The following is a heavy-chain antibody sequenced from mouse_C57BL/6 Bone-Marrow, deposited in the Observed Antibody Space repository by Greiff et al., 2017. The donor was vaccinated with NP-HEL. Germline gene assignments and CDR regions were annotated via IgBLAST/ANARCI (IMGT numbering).Heavy chain of an antibody. CDR3: ATFDGYYSFDY. CDR1: GYTFTSYG. Sequence: QVQLKQSGAELARPGASVKLSCKASGYTFTSYGISWVKQRTGQGLEWIGEIYPRSGNTYYNEKFKGKATLTADKSSSTAYMELRSLTSEDSAVYFCATFDGYYSFDYWGQGTTLTVSS. V-gene: IGHV1-81*01. D-gene: IGHD2-3*01. CDR2: IYPRSGNT. J-gene: IGHJ2*01.